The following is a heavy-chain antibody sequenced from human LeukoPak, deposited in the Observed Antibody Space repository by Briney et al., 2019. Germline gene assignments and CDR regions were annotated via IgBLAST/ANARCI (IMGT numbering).Heavy chain of an antibody. V-gene: IGHV4-30-2*01. CDR3: ARGNYSSGSIDY. J-gene: IGHJ4*02. Sequence: SQTLSLTCAVSGGSISSGGYSWSWIRQPPGKGLEWIGYIYHSGSTYYNPSLKSRVTISVDRSKNQFSLKLSSVTAADTAVYYCARGNYSSGSIDYWGQGTLVTVSS. D-gene: IGHD6-19*01. CDR1: GGSISSGGYS. CDR2: IYHSGST.